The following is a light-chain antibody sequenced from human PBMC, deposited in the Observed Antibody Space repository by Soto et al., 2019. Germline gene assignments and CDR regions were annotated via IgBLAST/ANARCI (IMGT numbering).Light chain of an antibody. J-gene: IGLJ3*02. CDR2: LNSDVSH. V-gene: IGLV4-69*01. CDR3: QTWGTGIKV. CDR1: SGHSSYA. Sequence: QAVVTQSPSTSASLGASVKLTCTLSSGHSSYAIAWHQQQPEKGPRYLMKLNSDVSHNKGDGIPDRFSGSSSGAEHYLTISSLQSEDEADYYCQTWGTGIKVFGGGTKVTVL.